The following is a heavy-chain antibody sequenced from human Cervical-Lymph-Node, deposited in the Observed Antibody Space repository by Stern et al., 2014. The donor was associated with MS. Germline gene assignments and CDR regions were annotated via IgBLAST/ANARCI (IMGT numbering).Heavy chain of an antibody. V-gene: IGHV3-21*01. CDR1: GFTIRGDS. CDR2: ISGMSNYI. D-gene: IGHD5-24*01. Sequence: EEQLVESGGGLVKTGGSLRLSCSASGFTIRGDSLLWVRQAPGTGLEGVSSISGMSNYIDYADSVKGRFTISRDNAKKSLYLQINSLRTEDTAVYYCARSPEMPPYFDGWGQGTLVTVSP. J-gene: IGHJ4*02. CDR3: ARSPEMPPYFDG.